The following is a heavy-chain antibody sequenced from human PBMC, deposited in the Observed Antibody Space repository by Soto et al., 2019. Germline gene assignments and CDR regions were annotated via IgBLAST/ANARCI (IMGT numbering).Heavy chain of an antibody. CDR3: ARVRQLVGYFYYYMDV. V-gene: IGHV1-18*01. D-gene: IGHD6-6*01. J-gene: IGHJ6*03. Sequence: ASVKVSCKASGCTFSSYAISCVRHAPGQGLEWMGGINPNSGGTNYAQKFQGRVTMTTDTSTSTAYMELRGLRSDDTAVYYCARVRQLVGYFYYYMDVWGKGTTVTVSS. CDR2: INPNSGGT. CDR1: GCTFSSYA.